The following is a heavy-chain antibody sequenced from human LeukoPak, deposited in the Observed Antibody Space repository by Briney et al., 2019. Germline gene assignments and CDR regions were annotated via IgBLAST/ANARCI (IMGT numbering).Heavy chain of an antibody. J-gene: IGHJ4*02. CDR3: ARVSGSHGYFGY. V-gene: IGHV3-23*01. D-gene: IGHD5-18*01. CDR1: GFTFSSYA. CDR2: ISGSGGST. Sequence: GGSLRLSCAASGFTFSSYAMSWVRQAPGKGLEWVSAISGSGGSTYYADSVKGRFNISRDNSKNTLYLQMNSLRAEDTAEYYCARVSGSHGYFGYWGQGTLVTVSS.